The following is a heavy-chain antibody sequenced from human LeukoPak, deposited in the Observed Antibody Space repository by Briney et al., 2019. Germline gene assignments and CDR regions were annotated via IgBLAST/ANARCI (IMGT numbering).Heavy chain of an antibody. D-gene: IGHD4-17*01. CDR3: SRDSIEDNYGDYVGDC. CDR1: GFTFSSYS. J-gene: IGHJ4*02. CDR2: ISGSGGST. V-gene: IGHV3-23*01. Sequence: GGSLRLSCAASGFTFSSYSMNWVRQAPGKGLEWVSAISGSGGSTYYADSVKGRFTISRDNAKNTLYLQMNSLRAEDTAVYYCSRDSIEDNYGDYVGDCWGQGTLVTVSS.